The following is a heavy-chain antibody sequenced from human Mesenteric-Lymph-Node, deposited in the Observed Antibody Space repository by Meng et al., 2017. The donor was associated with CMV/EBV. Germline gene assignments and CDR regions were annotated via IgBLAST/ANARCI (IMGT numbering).Heavy chain of an antibody. V-gene: IGHV1-3*01. Sequence: TFTSYAIHWVRQAPGQRPEWMGWINAGNGHTKYSQKFQGRVTITRDTSATTAYMEVTQLTSEDTAVYYCARIGAALPPGSWGHFFDYWGQGTLVTVSS. CDR1: TFTSYA. CDR3: ARIGAALPPGSWGHFFDY. J-gene: IGHJ4*02. CDR2: INAGNGHT. D-gene: IGHD2-2*01.